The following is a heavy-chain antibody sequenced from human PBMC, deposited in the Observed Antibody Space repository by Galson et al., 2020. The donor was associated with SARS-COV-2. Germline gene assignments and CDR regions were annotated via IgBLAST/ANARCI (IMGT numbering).Heavy chain of an antibody. D-gene: IGHD6-19*01. CDR2: ISYDGASDGANK. J-gene: IGHJ6*03. V-gene: IGHV3-30*07. CDR3: ARDMKAGASYDYDVDV. Sequence: GESLKISCAASGFTFSFYSMHWVRQAPGKGLEWVAVISYDGASDGANKYYADSVKGRFTISRDSSKNTLYLQMNSLRPEDTAVYYCARDMKAGASYDYDVDVWGKGTTVTVSS. CDR1: GFTFSFYS.